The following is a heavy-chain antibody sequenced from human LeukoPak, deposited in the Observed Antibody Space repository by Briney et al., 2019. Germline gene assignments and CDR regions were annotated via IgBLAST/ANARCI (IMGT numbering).Heavy chain of an antibody. D-gene: IGHD6-13*01. Sequence: GRSLRLSCAASGFTFSSYGMHWVRQAPGKGLEWVAVISYDGSNKYYADSVKGRFTISRDNPKNTLYLQMNSLRAEDTAVYYCAEDIRWELAAAGVFDYWGQGTLVTVSS. CDR2: ISYDGSNK. V-gene: IGHV3-30*18. CDR3: AEDIRWELAAAGVFDY. J-gene: IGHJ4*02. CDR1: GFTFSSYG.